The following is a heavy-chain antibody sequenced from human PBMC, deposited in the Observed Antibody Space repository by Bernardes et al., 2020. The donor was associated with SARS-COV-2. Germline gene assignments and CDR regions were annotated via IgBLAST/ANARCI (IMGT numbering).Heavy chain of an antibody. V-gene: IGHV3-30*01. CDR1: GFTFSSYA. J-gene: IGHJ4*02. D-gene: IGHD3-9*01. Sequence: GGSLRLSCAASGFTFSSYAMHWVRQAPGKGLEWVAVISYDGSNKYYADSVKGRFTISRDNSKNTLYLQMNSLRAEDTAVYYCARDIPPVVRYFDWLPKGLDYWGQGTLVTVSS. CDR2: ISYDGSNK. CDR3: ARDIPPVVRYFDWLPKGLDY.